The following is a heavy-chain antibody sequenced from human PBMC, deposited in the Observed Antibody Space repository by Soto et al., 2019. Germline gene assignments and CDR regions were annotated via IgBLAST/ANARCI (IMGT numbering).Heavy chain of an antibody. V-gene: IGHV2-5*02. D-gene: IGHD2-15*01. CDR2: IFWDDDK. Sequence: QITLKESGPTLVKPTQTLTLTCTFSGFSLTTSGVGVGWIRQPPGKALEWLALIFWDDDKRYSPSLKTRLSITKDTSNNQVVLTMTNVDHVDTGTYYCAHRRIGDFDYWGQGTLVTVSS. CDR3: AHRRIGDFDY. J-gene: IGHJ4*02. CDR1: GFSLTTSGVG.